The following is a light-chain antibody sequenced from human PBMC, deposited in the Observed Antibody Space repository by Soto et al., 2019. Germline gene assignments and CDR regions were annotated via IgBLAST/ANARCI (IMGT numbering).Light chain of an antibody. J-gene: IGKJ1*01. V-gene: IGKV3-20*01. CDR1: QSVSSNF. CDR3: QQYGSSPRT. CDR2: GAS. Sequence: EIVLTQSPGTLSLSPGEIATLSCSASQSVSSNFLAWYQQKPGQTPRLLISGASNRATGIPDRFSGSGSGTDFTLTISRLEPEDFAVYYCQQYGSSPRTFGQGTKVDI.